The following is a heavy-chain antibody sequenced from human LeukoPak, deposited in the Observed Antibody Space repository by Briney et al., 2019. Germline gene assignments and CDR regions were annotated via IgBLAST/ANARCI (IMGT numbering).Heavy chain of an antibody. V-gene: IGHV3-23*01. CDR3: AKDLWVAAALDY. Sequence: GGSLRLSCAASGFTFSSYAMVWVRQAPGSGLGWVSTITGSGHTTDYADSVKGRFTISRDNSMNTLFLQMNSLRAEDTAIYYCAKDLWVAAALDYWGQGTLVTVSS. J-gene: IGHJ4*02. D-gene: IGHD6-13*01. CDR1: GFTFSSYA. CDR2: ITGSGHTT.